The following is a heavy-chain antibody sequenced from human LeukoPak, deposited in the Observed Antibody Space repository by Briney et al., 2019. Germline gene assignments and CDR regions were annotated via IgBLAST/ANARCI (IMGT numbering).Heavy chain of an antibody. V-gene: IGHV1-46*01. Sequence: ASVKVSCKNSGYTFTSYYIHWVRQAPGQALEWMGIIYPGGGSTNYAQKFQGRLTMTRDMSTSTVYMELSSLRSEDTAFYYCARDNDFDYWGQGTLVTVS. D-gene: IGHD2-8*01. CDR3: ARDNDFDY. CDR2: IYPGGGST. CDR1: GYTFTSYY. J-gene: IGHJ4*02.